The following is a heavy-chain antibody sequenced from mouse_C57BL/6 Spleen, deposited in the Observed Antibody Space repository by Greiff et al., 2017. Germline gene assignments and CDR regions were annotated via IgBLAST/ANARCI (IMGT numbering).Heavy chain of an antibody. D-gene: IGHD3-2*02. CDR1: GFTFSDYY. CDR3: ARDQGPYAMDY. Sequence: EVMLVESEGGLVQPGSSMKLSCTASGFTFSDYYMAWVRQVPEKGLEWVANINYDGSSTYYLDSLKSRFIISGDNAKNILYLQMSSLKSEDTATYYCARDQGPYAMDYWGQGTSVTVSS. J-gene: IGHJ4*01. V-gene: IGHV5-16*01. CDR2: INYDGSST.